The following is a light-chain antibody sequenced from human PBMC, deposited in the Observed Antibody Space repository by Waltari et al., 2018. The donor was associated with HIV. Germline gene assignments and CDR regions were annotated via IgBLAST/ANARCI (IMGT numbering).Light chain of an antibody. CDR2: WAS. CDR3: QQYYSTPRT. J-gene: IGKJ1*01. CDR1: QKILFSSTNKNY. V-gene: IGKV4-1*01. Sequence: DLVLTQSPASLAVSLGARATINCKSSQKILFSSTNKNYLSWYQQRPGQPPRLLMYWASSRESGVPERFTGSGSGTNFTLTISRLQADDVAVYFCQQYYSTPRTFGQGTKV.